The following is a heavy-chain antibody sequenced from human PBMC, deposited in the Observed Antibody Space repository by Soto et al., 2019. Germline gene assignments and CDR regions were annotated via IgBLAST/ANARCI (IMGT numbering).Heavy chain of an antibody. CDR3: ARDFRSTTSFYYYGMEV. V-gene: IGHV3-30-3*01. J-gene: IGHJ6*02. Sequence: GGSLRLSCAASGFTFSSYAMHWVRQAPGKGLEWVAVISYDGSNKYYADSVKGRFTISRDNSKNTLYLQMNSLRAEDTAVYYCARDFRSTTSFYYYGMEVWGEGTKVTVSS. CDR2: ISYDGSNK. D-gene: IGHD2-2*01. CDR1: GFTFSSYA.